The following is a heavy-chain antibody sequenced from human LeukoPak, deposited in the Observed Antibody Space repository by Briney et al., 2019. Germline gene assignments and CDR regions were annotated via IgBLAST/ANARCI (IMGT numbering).Heavy chain of an antibody. Sequence: PSETLSLTCAVYGGSFSDYYWSWIRQPPGKGLEWVSVIFRGDDTNYVDSVKGRFTIFRDNSKNTLYLQMNSLTAEDTAVYYCARHVWFGEHNGHENWFDPWGQGTLVIVSS. CDR1: GGSFSDYY. CDR2: IFRGDDT. D-gene: IGHD3-10*01. V-gene: IGHV3-66*04. CDR3: ARHVWFGEHNGHENWFDP. J-gene: IGHJ5*02.